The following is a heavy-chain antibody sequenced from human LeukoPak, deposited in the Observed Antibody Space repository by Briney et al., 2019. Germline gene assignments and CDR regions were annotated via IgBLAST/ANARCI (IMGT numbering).Heavy chain of an antibody. J-gene: IGHJ5*02. CDR1: GFTFSSYG. D-gene: IGHD6-13*01. CDR2: ISYDGSNK. V-gene: IGHV3-30*18. CDR3: AKDPRAAGTFDP. Sequence: PGGSLRLSCAASGFTFSSYGMHWVRQAPGKGLEWVAVISYDGSNKYYADSVKGRFTISRDNSKNTLYLQMNSLRAEDTAVYYCAKDPRAAGTFDPWGQGTLVTVSS.